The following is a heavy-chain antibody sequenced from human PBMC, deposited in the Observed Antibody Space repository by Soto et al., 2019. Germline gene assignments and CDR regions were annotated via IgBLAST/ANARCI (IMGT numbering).Heavy chain of an antibody. CDR1: GFTFSGYW. V-gene: IGHV3-74*01. D-gene: IGHD3-10*02. Sequence: EVQLVESGGDLVQPGGSLRLSCRTSGFTFSGYWMHWVRQNQGKGLEWVARIKSDGSGTIYADSVKDRFTISRDNGKNTVYLQMDSLRVEDTGVYYCGRNVIYVRGVPDESWGQGTPVIVSS. CDR2: IKSDGSGT. J-gene: IGHJ4*02. CDR3: GRNVIYVRGVPDES.